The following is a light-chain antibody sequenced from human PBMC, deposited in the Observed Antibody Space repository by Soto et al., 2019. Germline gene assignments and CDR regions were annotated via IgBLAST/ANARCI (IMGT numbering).Light chain of an antibody. CDR3: QSYDSNLLGVI. J-gene: IGLJ2*01. V-gene: IGLV2-11*01. Sequence: QSVLTQPRSVSGSPGQSVTISCTGSSSDVGAYNYVSWYQQLPGKAPKFMIYDVYKRPSGVPDRFSGSKSDNTASLTISGLQAEDEADYYCQSYDSNLLGVIFGVGTKLTVL. CDR2: DVY. CDR1: SSDVGAYNY.